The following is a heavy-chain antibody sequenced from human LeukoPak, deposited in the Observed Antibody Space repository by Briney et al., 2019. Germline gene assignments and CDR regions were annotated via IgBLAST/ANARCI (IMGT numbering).Heavy chain of an antibody. V-gene: IGHV3-30*04. Sequence: GGSLRLSCAASGFTFSSYAMHWVRQAPGKGLEWVAVISYDGSNKYYADSVKGRFTITRDNSKNTLYLQMNSLRAEDTAVYYCAKDYEWFGESPAPNWFDPWGQGTLVTVSS. CDR3: AKDYEWFGESPAPNWFDP. CDR1: GFTFSSYA. CDR2: ISYDGSNK. D-gene: IGHD3-10*01. J-gene: IGHJ5*02.